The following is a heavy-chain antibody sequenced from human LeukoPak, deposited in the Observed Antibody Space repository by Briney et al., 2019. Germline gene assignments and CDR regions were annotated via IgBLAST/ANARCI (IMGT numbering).Heavy chain of an antibody. CDR3: VKGREAYSGSYTPFDS. V-gene: IGHV3-23*01. D-gene: IGHD1-26*01. CDR1: GFALVTYA. CDR2: ISGSGSKT. J-gene: IGHJ4*02. Sequence: PGGSLRPSCAASGFALVTYAMNWVRQPPGRGLETVSTISGSGSKTYYADSVKGRFTISRDSSKNTLYLQMNGLRADDTAIYYCVKGREAYSGSYTPFDSWGQGIVVTVSS.